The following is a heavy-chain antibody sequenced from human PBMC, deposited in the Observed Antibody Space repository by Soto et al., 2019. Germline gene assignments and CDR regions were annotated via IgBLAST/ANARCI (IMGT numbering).Heavy chain of an antibody. CDR2: IHYSGST. V-gene: IGHV4-59*12. CDR1: GGSISSYY. D-gene: IGHD3-10*01. CDR3: ARVIYGSFDY. Sequence: SETLSLTCTVSGGSISSYYCSWIRQPPGKGLEWIGNIHYSGSTYYDSSLKSRVTISVDTSKNQFSLKLSSVTAEDTAVYYCARVIYGSFDYWGQGTLVTVSS. J-gene: IGHJ4*02.